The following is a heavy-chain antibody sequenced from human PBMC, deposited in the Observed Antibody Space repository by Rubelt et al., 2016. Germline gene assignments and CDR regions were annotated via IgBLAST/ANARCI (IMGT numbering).Heavy chain of an antibody. CDR3: ARGFDYYDILTGPFDY. Sequence: SGSTYYNPSLKSRVTISVDTSKNQFSLKLSSVTAADTAVYYCARGFDYYDILTGPFDYWGQGTLVTVSS. J-gene: IGHJ4*02. D-gene: IGHD3-9*01. V-gene: IGHV4-39*01. CDR2: SGST.